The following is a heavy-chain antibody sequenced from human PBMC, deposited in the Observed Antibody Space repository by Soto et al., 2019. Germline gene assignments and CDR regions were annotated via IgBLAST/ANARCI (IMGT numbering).Heavy chain of an antibody. D-gene: IGHD4-17*01. CDR3: ARVSSGSTVTKLYAFDI. J-gene: IGHJ3*02. CDR1: GGTFSSYT. V-gene: IGHV1-69*02. Sequence: QVQLVQSGAEVKKPGSSVKVSCKASGGTFSSYTISWVRQAPGQGLEWMGRIIPILGIANYAQKFQGRVTITADKSTSTAYMELSSLRSEDTAVYYCARVSSGSTVTKLYAFDIWGQGTMVTVST. CDR2: IIPILGIA.